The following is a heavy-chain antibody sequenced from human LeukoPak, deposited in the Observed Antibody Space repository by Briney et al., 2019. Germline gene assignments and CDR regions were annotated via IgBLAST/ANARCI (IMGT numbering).Heavy chain of an antibody. CDR3: ARGRNSGYDLGLYYFDY. J-gene: IGHJ4*02. Sequence: ASVKVSCKASGYTFTSYYMHWVRQAPGQGLEWMGIINPSGGSTSYAQKFQGRVTMTRDTSTSTVYMELSSLRSEDTAVYYCARGRNSGYDLGLYYFDYRGQGTLVTVSS. CDR1: GYTFTSYY. V-gene: IGHV1-46*01. D-gene: IGHD5-12*01. CDR2: INPSGGST.